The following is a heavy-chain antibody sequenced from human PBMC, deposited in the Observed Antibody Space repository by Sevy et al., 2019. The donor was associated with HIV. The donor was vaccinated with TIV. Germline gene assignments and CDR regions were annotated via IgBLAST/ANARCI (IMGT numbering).Heavy chain of an antibody. Sequence: ASVKVSCKASGYTFTGYYMHWVRQAPGQGLEWMGWINPNSGGTNYAQKFQGRVTMTRDMSISTAYMELSRLRSDDTAVYYCASGGDIYCSSTSCYLLTFDPWGQGTLVTVSS. CDR3: ASGGDIYCSSTSCYLLTFDP. J-gene: IGHJ5*02. D-gene: IGHD2-2*01. V-gene: IGHV1-2*02. CDR1: GYTFTGYY. CDR2: INPNSGGT.